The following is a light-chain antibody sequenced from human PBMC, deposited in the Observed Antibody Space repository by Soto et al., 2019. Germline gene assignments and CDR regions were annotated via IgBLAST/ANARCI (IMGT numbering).Light chain of an antibody. CDR1: QSISSW. CDR2: DAS. Sequence: DTQMTQSPSTLSASVGRRVAITCRASQSISSWLAWYQQKPGKAPKLLIYDASSLESGVPSRFSGSGSGTEFTLTISSLQPDDFATYYCQQYNSYSWTFGQGTKVDIK. CDR3: QQYNSYSWT. V-gene: IGKV1-5*01. J-gene: IGKJ1*01.